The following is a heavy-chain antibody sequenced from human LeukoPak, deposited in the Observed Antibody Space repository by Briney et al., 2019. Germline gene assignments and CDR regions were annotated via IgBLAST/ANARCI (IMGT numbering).Heavy chain of an antibody. D-gene: IGHD3-10*01. CDR3: AKVLDHYGSGSYWAGYYYGMDV. Sequence: GGSLRLSCAASGFTFSSYAMSWVRQAPGKGLEWVSAISGSGGSTYYADSVKGRFTISRDNSKNTLYLQMNSLRAEDTAVYYCAKVLDHYGSGSYWAGYYYGMDVWGQGTTVTVSS. V-gene: IGHV3-23*01. J-gene: IGHJ6*02. CDR2: ISGSGGST. CDR1: GFTFSSYA.